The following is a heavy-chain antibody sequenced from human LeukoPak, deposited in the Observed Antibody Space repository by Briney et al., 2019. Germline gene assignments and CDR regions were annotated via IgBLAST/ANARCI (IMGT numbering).Heavy chain of an antibody. D-gene: IGHD2-15*01. Sequence: SETLSLTCTVSGGSISSGGYYWSWIRQHPGKGLEWIGYIYYSGSTYYNPSLKSRVTISVDTSKNQFSLKLSSVTAADTAVYYCARDISDSPTNWFDPWGQGTLATVSS. V-gene: IGHV4-31*03. CDR1: GGSISSGGYY. J-gene: IGHJ5*02. CDR3: ARDISDSPTNWFDP. CDR2: IYYSGST.